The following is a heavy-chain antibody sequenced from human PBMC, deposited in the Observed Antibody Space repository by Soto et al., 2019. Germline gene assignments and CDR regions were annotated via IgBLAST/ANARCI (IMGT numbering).Heavy chain of an antibody. CDR2: ISGSGGST. D-gene: IGHD4-4*01. J-gene: IGHJ6*02. CDR3: AGGVTTRPYYYYYGMDV. Sequence: EVQLLESGGGLVQPGGSLRLSCAASGFTFSSYAMSWVRQAPGKGLEWVSAISGSGGSTYYADSVKGRFTISRDNSKNTLYLQMNSLRAEDTAVYYCAGGVTTRPYYYYYGMDVWGQGTTVTVSS. CDR1: GFTFSSYA. V-gene: IGHV3-23*01.